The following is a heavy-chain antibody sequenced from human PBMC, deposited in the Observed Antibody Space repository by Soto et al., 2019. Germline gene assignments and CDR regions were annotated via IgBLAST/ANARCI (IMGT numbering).Heavy chain of an antibody. D-gene: IGHD1-26*01. Sequence: PSETLSLTCTVSGGSISSYYWSWIRQPPGKGLEWIGYIYYSGSTNYNPSLKSRVTISVDTSKNQLSLKLSSVTAADTAVYYCARAGGSYHKFDYWGQGTLVTVSS. CDR3: ARAGGSYHKFDY. CDR2: IYYSGST. V-gene: IGHV4-59*01. CDR1: GGSISSYY. J-gene: IGHJ4*02.